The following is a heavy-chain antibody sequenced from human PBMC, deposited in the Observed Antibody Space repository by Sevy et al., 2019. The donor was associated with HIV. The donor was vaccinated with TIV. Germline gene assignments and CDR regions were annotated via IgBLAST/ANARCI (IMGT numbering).Heavy chain of an antibody. Sequence: GGSLRLSCAASGFTFSSYSMNWVRQAPGKGLEWVSSISSSSSYIYYADSVKGRFTISRDNSKNTLYLQMNSLRAEDTAVYYCTKDQGESSGYYPLGAFDIWGQGTMVTVSS. CDR3: TKDQGESSGYYPLGAFDI. D-gene: IGHD3-22*01. V-gene: IGHV3-21*04. J-gene: IGHJ3*02. CDR2: ISSSSSYI. CDR1: GFTFSSYS.